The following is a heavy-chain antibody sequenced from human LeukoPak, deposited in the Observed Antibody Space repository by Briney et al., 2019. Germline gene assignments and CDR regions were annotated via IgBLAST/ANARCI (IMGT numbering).Heavy chain of an antibody. Sequence: SETLSLTCAVYGGSFSGFYWTWIRQPPGKGLEWVGEIIHTGSTNYNPSLKSRVTIPVDTSKNQFSLNLTSVTAADTAVYYCARIWGGYWGQGTLVTVSS. CDR1: GGSFSGFY. D-gene: IGHD3-16*01. CDR3: ARIWGGY. CDR2: IIHTGST. V-gene: IGHV4-34*12. J-gene: IGHJ4*02.